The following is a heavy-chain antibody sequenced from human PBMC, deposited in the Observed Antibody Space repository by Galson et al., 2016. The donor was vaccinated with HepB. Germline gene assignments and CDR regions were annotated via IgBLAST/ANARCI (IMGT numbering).Heavy chain of an antibody. CDR2: VFLGGST. CDR1: GFTVSDYY. Sequence: SLRLSCAASGFTVSDYYMTWVRQAPGKGLEWVSVVFLGGSTYYAQSVEGRFTISRDDSKNTLYLQMNSLRVEDTAMYYCARVANYYDSSGYFDYWGQGTLVTVSS. J-gene: IGHJ4*02. V-gene: IGHV3-53*01. D-gene: IGHD3-22*01. CDR3: ARVANYYDSSGYFDY.